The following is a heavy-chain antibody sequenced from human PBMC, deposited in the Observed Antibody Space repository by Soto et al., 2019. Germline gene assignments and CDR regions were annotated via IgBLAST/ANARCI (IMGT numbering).Heavy chain of an antibody. CDR3: VHIVLAGQQIDY. V-gene: IGHV2-5*01. J-gene: IGHJ4*02. Sequence: QITLRESGPTLVKPTQTLTLTCTFSGFSLITIGVGVGCIRQPPGKALEWLAFIYWNDYKRYSSFLNNRLTIASDSYKNQEVFAVTDMDPVDTATYYCVHIVLAGQQIDYWGQGTLVTVSS. D-gene: IGHD3-22*01. CDR2: IYWNDYK. CDR1: GFSLITIGVG.